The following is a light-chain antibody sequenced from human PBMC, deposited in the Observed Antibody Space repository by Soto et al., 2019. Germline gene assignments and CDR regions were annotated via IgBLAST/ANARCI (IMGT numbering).Light chain of an antibody. J-gene: IGKJ4*01. V-gene: IGKV1-13*02. CDR3: QQFNIPLT. Sequence: AIQLTQSPSSLSASVGDRVTITSPASQGISSALAWYQQKPGKAPKLLIYEASSLESGAPSRFSGSGSGTDFTLANSSLQHEAFATYSCQQFNIPLTFGGGTKVEIK. CDR2: EAS. CDR1: QGISSA.